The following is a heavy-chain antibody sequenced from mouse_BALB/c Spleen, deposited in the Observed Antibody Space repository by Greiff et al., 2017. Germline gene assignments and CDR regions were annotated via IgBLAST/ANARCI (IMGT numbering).Heavy chain of an antibody. CDR2: ISSGGSYT. V-gene: IGHV5-6*01. J-gene: IGHJ2*01. Sequence: EVKVVESGGDLVKPGGSLKLSCAASGFTFSSYGMSWVRQTPDKRLEWVATISSGGSYTYYPDSVKGRFTISRDNAKNTLYLQMSSLKSEDTAMYYCARQGSITTAFDYWGQGTTLTVSS. D-gene: IGHD1-1*01. CDR1: GFTFSSYG. CDR3: ARQGSITTAFDY.